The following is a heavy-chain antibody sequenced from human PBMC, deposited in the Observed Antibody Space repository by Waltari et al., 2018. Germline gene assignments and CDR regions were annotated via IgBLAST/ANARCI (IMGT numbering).Heavy chain of an antibody. Sequence: QVQLQQWGAGLLKPAETLSLTCAVYGGSFSGYYWSWIRQPPGKGLEWIGEINHSGSTNYNPSLKSRVTISVDTSKNQFSLKLSSVTAADTAVYYCARHGSGDYGGNSGKSGYFDLWGRGTLVTVSS. CDR1: GGSFSGYY. J-gene: IGHJ2*01. D-gene: IGHD4-17*01. V-gene: IGHV4-34*01. CDR3: ARHGSGDYGGNSGKSGYFDL. CDR2: INHSGST.